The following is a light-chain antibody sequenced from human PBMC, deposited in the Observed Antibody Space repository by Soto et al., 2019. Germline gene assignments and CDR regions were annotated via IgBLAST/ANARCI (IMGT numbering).Light chain of an antibody. V-gene: IGLV2-14*03. CDR2: DVT. J-gene: IGLJ3*02. CDR1: TSDVGAYNY. CDR3: SSYTSSSTLV. Sequence: QSALTQPASVSGSPGQPITISCTGTTSDVGAYNYVSWYQQHPGKAPQLMIYDVTNRPSGVSNRFSGSKSGNTASLTISGLQAEDEADYYCSSYTSSSTLVFG.